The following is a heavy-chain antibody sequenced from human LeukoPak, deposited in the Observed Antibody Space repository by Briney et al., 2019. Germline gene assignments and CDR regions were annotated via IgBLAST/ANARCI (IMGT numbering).Heavy chain of an antibody. V-gene: IGHV3-30*04. CDR3: ARTEGIAAASRGFYY. D-gene: IGHD6-13*01. Sequence: PGGSLRLSCAASGFTFSSYAMHWVRQAPGKGLEWVAVISYDGSNKYYADSVKGRFTISRDNSKNTLYLQMNSLRAEDTAVYYCARTEGIAAASRGFYYWGHGTLVTVSS. CDR2: ISYDGSNK. CDR1: GFTFSSYA. J-gene: IGHJ4*01.